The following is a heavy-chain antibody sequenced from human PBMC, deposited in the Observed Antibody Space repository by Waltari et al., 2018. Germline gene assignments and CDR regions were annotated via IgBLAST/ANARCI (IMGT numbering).Heavy chain of an antibody. CDR1: GGSFSGYY. CDR3: ARGWLQVAPPYYYYMDV. D-gene: IGHD6-19*01. CDR2: INHNESP. J-gene: IGHJ6*03. V-gene: IGHV4-34*01. Sequence: QVQLLQWGAGLLKPSATLSLTCAVYGGSFSGYYWSWRRQLPGKGLEWLGEINHNESPDYNPSLKSRATISIETSKNQFSLKLDSVTAADTGVYYCARGWLQVAPPYYYYMDVWDRGTAVTVSS.